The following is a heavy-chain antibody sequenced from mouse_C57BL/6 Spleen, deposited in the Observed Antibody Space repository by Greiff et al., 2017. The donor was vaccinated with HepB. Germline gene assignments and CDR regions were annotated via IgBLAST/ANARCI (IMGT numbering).Heavy chain of an antibody. CDR1: GYTFTSYW. V-gene: IGHV1-50*01. J-gene: IGHJ4*01. D-gene: IGHD2-3*01. CDR3: AKSGYSYMDY. CDR2: IDPSDSYT. Sequence: QVQLQQPGAELVKPGASVKMSCKASGYTFTSYWMQWVKQRPGQGLEWIGEIDPSDSYTNYNQKFKGKATLTGDTSSSTAYMQLSSLTSEDSAVYYCAKSGYSYMDYWGQGTSVTVSS.